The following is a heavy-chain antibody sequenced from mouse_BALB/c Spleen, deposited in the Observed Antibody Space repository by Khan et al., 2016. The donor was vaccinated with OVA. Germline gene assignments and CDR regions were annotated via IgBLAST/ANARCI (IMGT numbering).Heavy chain of an antibody. Sequence: QVQLKESGPGLVAPSQSLSITCTISGFSLTNYGVHWVRQPPGKGLEWLVVIWSDGSTTYNSAFKSRLTIIKDNSKSQVFLKMNSLQTDDTAMYYCARQPYYHYNIMDYWGQGTSVTVSS. CDR1: GFSLTNYG. CDR3: ARQPYYHYNIMDY. V-gene: IGHV2-6-1*01. CDR2: IWSDGST. D-gene: IGHD2-10*01. J-gene: IGHJ4*01.